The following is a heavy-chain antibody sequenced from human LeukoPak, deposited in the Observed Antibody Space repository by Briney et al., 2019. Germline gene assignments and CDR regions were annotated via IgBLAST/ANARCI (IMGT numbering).Heavy chain of an antibody. V-gene: IGHV3-11*04. CDR1: GFTLRDYY. CDR3: ARSSSYFTYFDL. Sequence: GVSLRLSCAAPGFTLRDYYMSWIRQAPGKGLEWISYMSSTGNTIYYAESVKGRFTVSRDSANNSMSLQMTSLRAEDSAVYYCARSSSYFTYFDLWGRDTLVTVSS. D-gene: IGHD2/OR15-2a*01. J-gene: IGHJ2*01. CDR2: MSSTGNTI.